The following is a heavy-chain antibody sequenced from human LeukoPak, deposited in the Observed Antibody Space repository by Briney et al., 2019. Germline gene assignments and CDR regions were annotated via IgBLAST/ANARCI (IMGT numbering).Heavy chain of an antibody. D-gene: IGHD2-2*01. J-gene: IGHJ6*03. CDR3: AKDLGSSTSWYQALYYYMDV. CDR2: ISGSGGST. Sequence: GGSLRLSCAASGFTFSSYAMTWVRQAPGKGLEWLSVISGSGGSTYYADSVKGRFAVSRDNSKNTLYLQMNSLGAEDTAVYYCAKDLGSSTSWYQALYYYMDVWGKGTTVTVSS. CDR1: GFTFSSYA. V-gene: IGHV3-23*01.